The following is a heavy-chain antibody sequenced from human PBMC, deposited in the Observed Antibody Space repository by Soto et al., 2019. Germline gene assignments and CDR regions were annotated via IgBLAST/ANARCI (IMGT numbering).Heavy chain of an antibody. Sequence: PSETLSLTCAVYGGSFSCYYWIWIRQPPGKGLEWIGEINHSGSSNYNPSLKSRVTISVDTSKNQFSLKLSSVTAADTAVYYCARFGWAHYGMDVWGQGTTVTVSS. CDR2: INHSGSS. D-gene: IGHD3-10*01. CDR1: GGSFSCYY. J-gene: IGHJ6*02. CDR3: ARFGWAHYGMDV. V-gene: IGHV4-34*01.